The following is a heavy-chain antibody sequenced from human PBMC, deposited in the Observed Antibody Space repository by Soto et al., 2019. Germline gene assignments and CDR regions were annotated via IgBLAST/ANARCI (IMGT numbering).Heavy chain of an antibody. Sequence: QVQLVQSGAEVKKPGSSVKVSCKASGGTFCSSTISWVRQGPGQGLEWMGGITPVFGAPNYAQKFQGRVTITADKSTSTAYMELRSLRSEDMAVYYCARGELATIAYFDCWGQGTQVTVSS. CDR1: GGTFCSST. CDR2: ITPVFGAP. J-gene: IGHJ4*02. V-gene: IGHV1-69*06. CDR3: ARGELATIAYFDC. D-gene: IGHD5-12*01.